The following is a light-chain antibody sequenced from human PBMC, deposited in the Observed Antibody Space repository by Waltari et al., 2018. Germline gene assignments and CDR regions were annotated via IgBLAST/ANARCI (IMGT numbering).Light chain of an antibody. CDR1: RSDVGGYNS. CDR2: DVS. CDR3: SSYTSTDVV. J-gene: IGLJ2*01. V-gene: IGLV2-14*01. Sequence: QSALTQPASVSGSPGQSITISCTGTRSDVGGYNSVSWYHQHPGKAPKLMIYDVSNRPSGVSNRFSGSKSGNTASLTISGLQAEDEADYYCSSYTSTDVVFGGGTKLTVL.